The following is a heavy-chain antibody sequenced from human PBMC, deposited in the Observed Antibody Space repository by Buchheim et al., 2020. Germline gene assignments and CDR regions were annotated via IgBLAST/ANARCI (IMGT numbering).Heavy chain of an antibody. V-gene: IGHV4-34*01. CDR1: GGSFSNYY. D-gene: IGHD3-3*01. CDR2: INHSGST. CDR3: ARGEPYTIFGVAIAPYYFDY. Sequence: QVQLQQWGAGLLKPSETLSLTCAVYGGSFSNYYWSWIRQPPRKGLEWIGEINHSGSTNYNPSLKSRVTISVDTSKNQFSLKLSSVTAADTAVYYCARGEPYTIFGVAIAPYYFDYWGQGTL. J-gene: IGHJ4*02.